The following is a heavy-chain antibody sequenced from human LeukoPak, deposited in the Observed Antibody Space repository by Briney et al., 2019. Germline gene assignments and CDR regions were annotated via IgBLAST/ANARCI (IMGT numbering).Heavy chain of an antibody. D-gene: IGHD3-9*01. Sequence: SETLSLTCAVYGGSFSGYYWSWIRQPPGKGLEWIGEINHSGSTNYNPSLKSRVTISVDTSKNQFSLKLSSVTAADTAVYYCASRYLDWLSPIYYYYGMDVWGKGTTVTVSS. V-gene: IGHV4-34*01. J-gene: IGHJ6*04. CDR2: INHSGST. CDR1: GGSFSGYY. CDR3: ASRYLDWLSPIYYYYGMDV.